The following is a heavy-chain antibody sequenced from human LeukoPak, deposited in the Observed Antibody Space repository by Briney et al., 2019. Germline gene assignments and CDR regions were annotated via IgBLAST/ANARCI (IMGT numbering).Heavy chain of an antibody. J-gene: IGHJ4*02. CDR1: GFTFSSYS. CDR3: ARDGVVPAAIFPFDY. CDR2: ISSSSSYI. D-gene: IGHD2-2*02. Sequence: GGSPRLSCAASGFTFSSYSMNWVRQAPGKGLEWVSSISSSSSYIYYADSVKGRFTISRDNAKNSLYLQMNSLRAEDTAVYYCARDGVVPAAIFPFDYWGQRTLVTVSS. V-gene: IGHV3-21*01.